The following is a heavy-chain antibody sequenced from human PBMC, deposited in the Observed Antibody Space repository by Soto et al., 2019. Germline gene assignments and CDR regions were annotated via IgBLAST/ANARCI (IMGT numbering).Heavy chain of an antibody. CDR2: IYPTGTT. D-gene: IGHD3-10*01. CDR3: ARAPPGPSPRWVL. CDR1: GGSISSVGYS. Sequence: QLQLRESGSGLVKPSETLSLTCTVSGGSISSVGYSWSWIRQSPEKGLEWIGCIYPTGTTYYPPPLKSRVTITVDTSRNQFSLTLTSVTAADTAVYYCARAPPGPSPRWVLWGQGTTVTVSS. J-gene: IGHJ6*02. V-gene: IGHV4-30-2*06.